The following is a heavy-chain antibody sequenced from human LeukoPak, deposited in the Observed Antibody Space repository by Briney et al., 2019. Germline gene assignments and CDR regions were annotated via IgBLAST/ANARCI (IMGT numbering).Heavy chain of an antibody. CDR1: GFTFSSYA. CDR2: ISGSGGST. D-gene: IGHD3-10*01. Sequence: PGGSLRLSCAASGFTFSSYAMSWVRQAPGKGLEWVSAISGSGGSTYYADSVKGRFTISRDNSKNTLYLQMNSLRAEDTAVYYCAKDGEDQYYYGSGSYYRTWGQGTLVTVSS. V-gene: IGHV3-23*01. CDR3: AKDGEDQYYYGSGSYYRT. J-gene: IGHJ5*02.